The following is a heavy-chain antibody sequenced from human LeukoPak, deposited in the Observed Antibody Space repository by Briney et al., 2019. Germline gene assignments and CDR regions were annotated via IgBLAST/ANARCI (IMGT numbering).Heavy chain of an antibody. CDR3: ARNASSLGAGAFDI. J-gene: IGHJ3*02. CDR2: VYYSGST. Sequence: SETLSLTCTVSGGSISSSSLYWDWIRQPPGKGLEWIGTVYYSGSTYYNPSLKSRVTISVDTSKNQFSLKLSSVTAADTALYYCARNASSLGAGAFDIWGQGTVVTASS. V-gene: IGHV4-39*01. CDR1: GGSISSSSLY. D-gene: IGHD2-2*01.